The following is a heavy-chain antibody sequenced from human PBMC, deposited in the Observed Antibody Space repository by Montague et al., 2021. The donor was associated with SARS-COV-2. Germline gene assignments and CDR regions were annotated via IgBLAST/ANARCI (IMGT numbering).Heavy chain of an antibody. Sequence: SETLSLTCTVSGGSISSGTYYWGWVRQPPGKGLEWIGTINYSGKTYYNPSLKSRVTISVDTSKNQFSLKVISVTAADTAVYYCARARGSHYMSWIDSWGQGTLVIVSS. CDR2: INYSGKT. CDR1: GGSISSGTYY. CDR3: ARARGSHYMSWIDS. V-gene: IGHV4-39*01. J-gene: IGHJ5*01. D-gene: IGHD3-10*01.